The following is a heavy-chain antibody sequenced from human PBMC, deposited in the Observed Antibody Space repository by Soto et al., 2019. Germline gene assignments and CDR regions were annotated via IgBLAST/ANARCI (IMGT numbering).Heavy chain of an antibody. CDR3: AREGNGLIKDY. V-gene: IGHV4-30-4*01. Sequence: SETLSLTCTVSGGSISSGDYYWSWIRQPPGKGLEWIGYIYYSGSTYYNPSLKSRVTISVDTSKNQFSLKLSSVTAADTAVYYCAREGNGLIKDYWGQGTLVTVSS. D-gene: IGHD2-8*01. CDR2: IYYSGST. J-gene: IGHJ4*02. CDR1: GGSISSGDYY.